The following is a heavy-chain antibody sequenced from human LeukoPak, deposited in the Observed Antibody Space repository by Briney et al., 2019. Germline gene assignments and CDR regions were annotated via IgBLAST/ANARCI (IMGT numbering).Heavy chain of an antibody. CDR2: IYTSGST. CDR3: AREVRDGGYSPSFDS. CDR1: GASISSYY. V-gene: IGHV4-4*07. D-gene: IGHD5-18*01. J-gene: IGHJ4*02. Sequence: PSETLSLTCSVSGASISSYYWSWIRQPAGKAREWIGRIYTSGSTNYNPSLKSPVTISVDTSKNQFSLKMSSVTAADTAAYYCAREVRDGGYSPSFDSWGPGTLVTVSS.